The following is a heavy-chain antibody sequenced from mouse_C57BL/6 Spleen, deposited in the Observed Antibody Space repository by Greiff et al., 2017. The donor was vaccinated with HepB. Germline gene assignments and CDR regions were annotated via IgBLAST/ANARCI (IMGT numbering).Heavy chain of an antibody. Sequence: QVHVKQSGPGLVAPSQSLSITCTVSGFSLTSYGVHWVRQPPGKGLEWLVVIWSDGSTTYNSALKSRLSITKDNSKSQVFLKMNSLQTDDTAMYYCARNYYGSSYAWYFDVWGTGTTVTVSS. CDR1: GFSLTSYG. V-gene: IGHV2-6*03. J-gene: IGHJ1*03. CDR3: ARNYYGSSYAWYFDV. D-gene: IGHD1-1*01. CDR2: IWSDGST.